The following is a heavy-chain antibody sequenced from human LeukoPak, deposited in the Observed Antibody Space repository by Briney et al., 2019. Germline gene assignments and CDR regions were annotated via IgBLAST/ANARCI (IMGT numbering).Heavy chain of an antibody. V-gene: IGHV3-21*01. CDR2: ISSSGRYI. J-gene: IGHJ5*01. CDR3: AKSQTPDRDWFDS. Sequence: GGSLRLSCAASGFTFSSSSMNWVRQAPGKGLEWVSSISSSGRYIYFADSMKGRFTISRDNAKNSVSLQMNSLRGEDTAVYYCAKSQTPDRDWFDSWGQGTLVIVSS. CDR1: GFTFSSSS.